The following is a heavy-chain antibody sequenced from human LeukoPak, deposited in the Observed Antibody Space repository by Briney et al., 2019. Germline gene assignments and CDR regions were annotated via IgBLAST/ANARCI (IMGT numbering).Heavy chain of an antibody. D-gene: IGHD6-13*01. CDR3: ATTGYSSSSLGAFDI. CDR2: IIPIFGTA. V-gene: IGHV1-69*06. Sequence: SVKVSCKASGGTFSSYAISWVRQAPGQGLEWMGGIIPIFGTANYAQKFQGRVTITADKSTSTAYMELSSLRSEDTAVYYCATTGYSSSSLGAFDIWGQGTMVTVSS. CDR1: GGTFSSYA. J-gene: IGHJ3*02.